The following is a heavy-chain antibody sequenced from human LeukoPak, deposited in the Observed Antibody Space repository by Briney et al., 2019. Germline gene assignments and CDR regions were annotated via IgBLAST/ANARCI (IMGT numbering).Heavy chain of an antibody. J-gene: IGHJ2*01. Sequence: SETLSLTCTVSGGSIRSYYWSWIRQPPGKGLEWIGYIYYSGSTNYNPSFKSRVTISVDTSKNQFSLKLSSVTAADTAVYYCARVYYSSSYDYWYFDLWGRGTLVTVSS. D-gene: IGHD6-13*01. CDR1: GGSIRSYY. CDR3: ARVYYSSSYDYWYFDL. V-gene: IGHV4-59*01. CDR2: IYYSGST.